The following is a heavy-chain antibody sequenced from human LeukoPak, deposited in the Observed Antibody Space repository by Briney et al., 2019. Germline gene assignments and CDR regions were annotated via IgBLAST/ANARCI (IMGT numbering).Heavy chain of an antibody. D-gene: IGHD6-19*01. J-gene: IGHJ6*03. V-gene: IGHV1-2*02. CDR3: ARDLYQWLPSTRPRDYYYYMGV. CDR2: INPNSGGT. Sequence: ASVKVSCEASGYTFTGYYIHWVRQAPGQGFECMGWINPNSGGTNYAQKFQGRVTMTRDTSISTAYMELSRLRSDDTAVYYCARDLYQWLPSTRPRDYYYYMGVWGEGTTVTVSS. CDR1: GYTFTGYY.